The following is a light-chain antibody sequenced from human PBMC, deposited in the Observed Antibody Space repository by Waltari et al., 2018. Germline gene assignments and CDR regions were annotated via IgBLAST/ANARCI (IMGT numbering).Light chain of an antibody. V-gene: IGKV4-1*01. J-gene: IGKJ2*01. CDR3: QQYYSTPQT. Sequence: DIVMTQSPDSLVVSLGERATINCKPSSGFFYNSSNKHYLAWYQQKAGQPPKLLIYWASTRESGVPDRFSGSGSGTDFTLTISSLQAEDVAVYYCQQYYSTPQTFGQGTKLEIK. CDR1: SGFFYNSSNKHY. CDR2: WAS.